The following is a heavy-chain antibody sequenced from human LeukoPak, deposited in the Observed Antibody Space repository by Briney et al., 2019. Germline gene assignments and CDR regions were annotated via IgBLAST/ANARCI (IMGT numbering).Heavy chain of an antibody. J-gene: IGHJ6*02. CDR3: AKEDTDCSDLCYYYYGMDV. Sequence: GGSLRLSCAASGFTFSSYAMSWVRQVPGKGLEWVSAISGSGGSTYYADSVKGRFTIFRDNSKNTLYLQMNSLRAEDTAVYYCAKEDTDCSDLCYYYYGMDVWGQGATVTVSS. D-gene: IGHD2-15*01. CDR2: ISGSGGST. CDR1: GFTFSSYA. V-gene: IGHV3-23*01.